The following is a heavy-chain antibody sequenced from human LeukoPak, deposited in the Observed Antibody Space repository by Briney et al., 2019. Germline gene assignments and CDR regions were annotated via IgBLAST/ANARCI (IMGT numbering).Heavy chain of an antibody. CDR3: VSFYETY. CDR1: GNYW. V-gene: IGHV3-74*01. D-gene: IGHD2/OR15-2a*01. J-gene: IGHJ4*02. CDR2: INSDGSWT. Sequence: GGSLRLSCAASGNYWMHWVRQAPGKGLVWVSHINSDGSWTSYADSVKGRFTISKDNAKNTVYLQMNSLRAEDAAVYYCVSFYETYWGRGTLVTVSS.